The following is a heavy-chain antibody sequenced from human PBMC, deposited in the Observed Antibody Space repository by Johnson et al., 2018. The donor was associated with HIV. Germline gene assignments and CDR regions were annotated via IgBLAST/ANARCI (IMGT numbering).Heavy chain of an antibody. J-gene: IGHJ3*01. D-gene: IGHD3-9*01. Sequence: QVQLVESGGGVVQPGRSLRLSCAASGFTFSSYGMHWVRQAPGKGLEWVAFISYDGGNKYYADSVRGRITISRDNSKNILYLQMNSLRPEETAVYYCAGERFADMLTGYHAFDGWGQGTMVTVSS. CDR3: AGERFADMLTGYHAFDG. V-gene: IGHV3-30*03. CDR1: GFTFSSYG. CDR2: ISYDGGNK.